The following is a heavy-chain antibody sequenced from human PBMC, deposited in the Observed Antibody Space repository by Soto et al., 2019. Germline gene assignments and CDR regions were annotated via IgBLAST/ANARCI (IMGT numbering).Heavy chain of an antibody. J-gene: IGHJ4*02. CDR1: GGSISSYY. V-gene: IGHV4-59*08. Sequence: SETLSLTCTVSGGSISSYYWSWIRPPPGKGLECIGYIYYSGSTNYNHSLKSRVTISVDTSKNQFSLKLNSMTAADTAVYYCARHNYGSGSTYFDYWGQGTLVTVSS. CDR2: IYYSGST. CDR3: ARHNYGSGSTYFDY. D-gene: IGHD3-10*01.